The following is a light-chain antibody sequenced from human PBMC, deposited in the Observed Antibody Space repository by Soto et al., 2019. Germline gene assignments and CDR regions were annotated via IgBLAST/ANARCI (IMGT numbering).Light chain of an antibody. CDR2: EVN. CDR1: SSDVGNYNR. Sequence: QSALTQPPSVSGSPGQSVAISCTGTSSDVGNYNRVSWYQQPPGTAPKLMIYEVNNRPSGVPDRFSGSKSGNTASLTISGLQAEDEADYYCCSYTTSSTYVFGTGTNSPS. V-gene: IGLV2-18*02. CDR3: CSYTTSSTYV. J-gene: IGLJ1*01.